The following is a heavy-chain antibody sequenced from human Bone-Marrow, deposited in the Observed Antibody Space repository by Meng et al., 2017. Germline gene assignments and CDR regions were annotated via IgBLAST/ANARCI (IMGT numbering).Heavy chain of an antibody. CDR2: ISGSTGVT. Sequence: GESLKISCAASGFTVSSNYMSWVRLAPGKGLEWVSFISGSTGVTYSADSVKGRFTISRDNSKNTLYLQMDNVRDEDTAVYYCARDKFDSWGQGTLVTVSS. J-gene: IGHJ4*02. CDR3: ARDKFDS. CDR1: GFTVSSNY. V-gene: IGHV3-23*01.